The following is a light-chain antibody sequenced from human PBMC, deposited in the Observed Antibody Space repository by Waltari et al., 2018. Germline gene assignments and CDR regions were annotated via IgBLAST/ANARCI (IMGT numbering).Light chain of an antibody. CDR3: QQRSNWPPIT. Sequence: EIVLTQSPATLSLSPGESATLSCRASQRVSSYLAWYQQKPGQAPRLLIYDASNRATGIPARFSGSVSGTDFTLTISSLEPEDFAVYYCQQRSNWPPITFGQGTRLEIK. CDR2: DAS. CDR1: QRVSSY. V-gene: IGKV3-11*01. J-gene: IGKJ5*01.